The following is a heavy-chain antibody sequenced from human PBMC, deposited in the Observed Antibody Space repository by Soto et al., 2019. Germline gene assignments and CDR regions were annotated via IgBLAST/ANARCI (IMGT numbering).Heavy chain of an antibody. D-gene: IGHD5-12*01. CDR1: GYPISSGYY. Sequence: LSLTCAVSGYPISSGYYWGWIRQPPGKGLEWIGIIHHSGSTYYNPSLRSRITISVDTSKNQFSLKMPSVTAADTAVYYCARSSGYVPGGYWGQGILVTVSS. J-gene: IGHJ4*02. CDR2: IHHSGST. V-gene: IGHV4-38-2*01. CDR3: ARSSGYVPGGY.